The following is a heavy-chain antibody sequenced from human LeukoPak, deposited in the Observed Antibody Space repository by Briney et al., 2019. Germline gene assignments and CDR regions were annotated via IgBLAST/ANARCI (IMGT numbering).Heavy chain of an antibody. D-gene: IGHD3-22*01. Sequence: GGSLRLSCAASGFTFSSYAMSCVRQAPGKGLKWVSAISTSGDSTYYVDSVKGRFTISRDNSKDTLYLQMNSLRAEDTAVYYCADGGFYYYFDYWGQGTLVTVSS. J-gene: IGHJ4*02. CDR3: ADGGFYYYFDY. V-gene: IGHV3-23*01. CDR1: GFTFSSYA. CDR2: ISTSGDST.